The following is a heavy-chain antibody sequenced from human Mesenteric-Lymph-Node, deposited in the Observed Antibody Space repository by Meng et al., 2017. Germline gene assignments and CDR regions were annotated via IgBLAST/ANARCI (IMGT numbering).Heavy chain of an antibody. Sequence: QVQLVQSGAEVKKPGASVKVSCKASGYSITGYYIHWVRQAPGQGLEWMAWINPKSGDTNYAQSFQGRVTVTRDTSINTAYMELSRLRSDDTAMYYCARDDFTSGSFTDYWGQGTLVTVSS. CDR1: GYSITGYY. CDR3: ARDDFTSGSFTDY. J-gene: IGHJ4*02. CDR2: INPKSGDT. D-gene: IGHD3-10*01. V-gene: IGHV1-2*02.